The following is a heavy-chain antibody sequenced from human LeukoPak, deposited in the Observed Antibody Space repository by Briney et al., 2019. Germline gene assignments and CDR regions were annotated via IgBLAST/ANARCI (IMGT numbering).Heavy chain of an antibody. Sequence: PGGSLRLSCKASGFTFSSYAMKWVRQAPGKGLEWVSAISGSGGSTYYADSVKGRFTISRYNSKNTLYLQMNSLRAEDTAVYYCAKAGGNYPYYFDYWGQGTLVTVSS. CDR1: GFTFSSYA. CDR2: ISGSGGST. CDR3: AKAGGNYPYYFDY. D-gene: IGHD1-26*01. V-gene: IGHV3-23*01. J-gene: IGHJ4*02.